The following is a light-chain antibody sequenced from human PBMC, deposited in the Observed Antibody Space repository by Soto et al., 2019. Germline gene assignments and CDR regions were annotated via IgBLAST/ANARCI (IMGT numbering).Light chain of an antibody. CDR2: AAS. J-gene: IGKJ4*01. V-gene: IGKV1-13*02. Sequence: AIQLTQSPSSLSASVGDRVTITCRASQVINSFLAWYQQKPGEAPKLLICAASSLQTGVPSRFSGSGSATDFTLTINSLQPEDFGTYYCQQTDSYPSTFVGGTKVDIK. CDR3: QQTDSYPST. CDR1: QVINSF.